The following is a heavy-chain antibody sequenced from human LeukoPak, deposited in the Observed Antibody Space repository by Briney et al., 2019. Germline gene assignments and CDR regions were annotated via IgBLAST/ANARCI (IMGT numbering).Heavy chain of an antibody. D-gene: IGHD2-15*01. CDR2: ISVYNGKT. Sequence: ASVKVSCKASGYTFTSYGISWVRQAPGQGLEWMGWISVYNGKTNYAQKLQGRVTMTTDTSTSTAYMELRSLRSDDTAVYYCARLNRIVVVVAAGDDAFDIWGQGTMVTVSS. V-gene: IGHV1-18*01. CDR3: ARLNRIVVVVAAGDDAFDI. J-gene: IGHJ3*02. CDR1: GYTFTSYG.